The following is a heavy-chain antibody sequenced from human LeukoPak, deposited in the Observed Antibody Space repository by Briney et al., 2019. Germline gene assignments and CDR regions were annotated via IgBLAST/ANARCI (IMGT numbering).Heavy chain of an antibody. D-gene: IGHD3-10*01. J-gene: IGHJ2*01. CDR3: ARDTNGSGSYPLFYWYFDL. CDR2: IYTCGST. CDR1: GGSISSYY. V-gene: IGHV4-4*07. Sequence: PSETLSLTCTVSGGSISSYYWSWIRQPAGKGLEWIGRIYTCGSTNYNPSLKSRVTMSVDTSKNQFSLKLSSVTAADTAVYYCARDTNGSGSYPLFYWYFDLWGRGTLVTVSS.